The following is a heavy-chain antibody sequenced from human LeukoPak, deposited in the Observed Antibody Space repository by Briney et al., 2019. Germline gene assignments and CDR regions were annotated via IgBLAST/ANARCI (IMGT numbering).Heavy chain of an antibody. CDR3: AKGLRWVGKYYHNHFDY. CDR1: GFTFTTYG. Sequence: GGSLRLSCEASGFTFTTYGMHWVRQAPGKGLEWVAFISYDGRKTYFGDSVKGRCTISRDNSENTLYLEMHSLRSEDTAVYYCAKGLRWVGKYYHNHFDYWGQGTLVTVSS. D-gene: IGHD3-10*01. J-gene: IGHJ4*02. V-gene: IGHV3-30*18. CDR2: ISYDGRKT.